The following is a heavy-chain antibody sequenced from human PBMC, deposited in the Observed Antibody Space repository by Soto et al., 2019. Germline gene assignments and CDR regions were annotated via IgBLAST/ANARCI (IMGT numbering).Heavy chain of an antibody. V-gene: IGHV1-24*01. D-gene: IGHD2-21*02. CDR3: ATSMLVVVTAMFDY. CDR2: FDPEDGET. CDR1: GYTLTELS. Sequence: ASVKGSCKVSGYTLTELSMHWVRQAPGKGLEWMGGFDPEDGETIYAQKFQGRVTMTEDTSTDTAYMELSSLRSEDTAVYYCATSMLVVVTAMFDYWGQGTLVTVSS. J-gene: IGHJ4*02.